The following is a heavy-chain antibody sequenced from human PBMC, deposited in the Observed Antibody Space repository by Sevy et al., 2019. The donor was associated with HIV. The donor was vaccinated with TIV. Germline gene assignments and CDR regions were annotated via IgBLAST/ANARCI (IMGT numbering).Heavy chain of an antibody. CDR2: IRSKGENYAT. CDR3: TRLSLEGGRDY. D-gene: IGHD1-26*01. CDR1: GFTFSDSA. V-gene: IGHV3-73*01. Sequence: GGSLRLSCAASGFTFSDSAIHWVRQASGKGLEWVGRIRSKGENYATAYTASVKGRFAISRSDSENTAYLQMNSLKTEDTAVYYCTRLSLEGGRDYWGQGTLVTVSS. J-gene: IGHJ4*02.